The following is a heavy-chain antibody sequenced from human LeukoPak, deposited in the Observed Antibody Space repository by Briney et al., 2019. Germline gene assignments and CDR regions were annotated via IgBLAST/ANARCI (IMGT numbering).Heavy chain of an antibody. CDR2: ISTSSSYI. V-gene: IGHV3-21*01. CDR3: AKVAKYYYGSETYYFFEH. CDR1: GFTFSAYS. J-gene: IGHJ4*02. D-gene: IGHD3-10*01. Sequence: GGSLRLSCAAPGFTFSAYSMNWVRQAPGKGLEWVAFISTSSSYIYYAESVKGRFTISRDNARNSLYLQMNSLRVEDTAVYYCAKVAKYYYGSETYYFFEHWGQGTPVTASS.